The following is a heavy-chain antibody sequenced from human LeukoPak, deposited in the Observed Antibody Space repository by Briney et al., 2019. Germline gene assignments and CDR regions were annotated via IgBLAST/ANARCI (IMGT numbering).Heavy chain of an antibody. V-gene: IGHV4-4*07. CDR2: IYTSGST. J-gene: IGHJ3*02. CDR1: GGSISSYY. D-gene: IGHD4-11*01. CDR3: AINDYNDYVYAFDI. Sequence: PSETLSLTCTVSGGSISSYYWSWIRQPAGKGLEWIGRIYTSGSTNYNPSPKSRVTMSVDTSKNQFSLKLSSVTAADTAVYYCAINDYNDYVYAFDIWGQGTMVTVSS.